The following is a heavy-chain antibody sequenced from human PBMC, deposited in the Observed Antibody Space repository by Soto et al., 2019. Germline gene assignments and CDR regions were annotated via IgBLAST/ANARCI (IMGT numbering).Heavy chain of an antibody. Sequence: VQLVESGGGVVQPGRSLRLSCAASGFTFSSYGMHWVRQAPGKGLEWVAVIWYDGSNKYYADSVKGRFTISRDNSKNTLYLQMNSLRAEDTAVYYCARDSPYIAADPWGQGTLVTVSS. CDR1: GFTFSSYG. J-gene: IGHJ5*02. CDR2: IWYDGSNK. V-gene: IGHV3-33*01. D-gene: IGHD6-13*01. CDR3: ARDSPYIAADP.